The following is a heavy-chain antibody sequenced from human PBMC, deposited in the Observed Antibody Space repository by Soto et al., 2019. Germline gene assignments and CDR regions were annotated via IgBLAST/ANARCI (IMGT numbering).Heavy chain of an antibody. CDR1: GFTFSSYS. V-gene: IGHV3-21*01. D-gene: IGHD3-22*01. J-gene: IGHJ3*02. CDR2: ISSSSSYI. Sequence: GGSLRLSCAASGFTFSSYSMNWVRQAPGKGLEWVSSISSSSSYIYYADSVKGRFTISRDNAKNSLYLQMNSLRAEDTAVYYCARDTKTLYYYDSSGYSDAFDICGQGTMVTVSS. CDR3: ARDTKTLYYYDSSGYSDAFDI.